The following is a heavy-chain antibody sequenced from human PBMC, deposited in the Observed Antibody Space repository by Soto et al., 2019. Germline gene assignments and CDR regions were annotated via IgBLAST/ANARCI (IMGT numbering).Heavy chain of an antibody. CDR1: GGSISSSSYD. CDR2: IYSGGST. J-gene: IGHJ4*02. Sequence: SETLSLTCTFSGGSISSSSYDWGWIRQPPGKGLEWIGSIYSGGSTYYNPSLKSRVTISVDTSKNQFSLKLSSVTAADTAVYYCAREGGIVGATAADYWGQGTLVTVSS. CDR3: AREGGIVGATAADY. D-gene: IGHD1-26*01. V-gene: IGHV4-39*07.